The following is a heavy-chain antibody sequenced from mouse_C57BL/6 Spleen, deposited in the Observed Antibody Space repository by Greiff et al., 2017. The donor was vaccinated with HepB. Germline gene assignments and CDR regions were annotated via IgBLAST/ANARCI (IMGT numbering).Heavy chain of an antibody. J-gene: IGHJ4*01. CDR3: ARVITTVVANYAMDY. CDR1: GYTFTSYW. CDR2: IDPSDSYT. Sequence: QVQLKQPGAELVLPGASVKLSCKASGYTFTSYWMHWVKQRPGQGLEWIGEIDPSDSYTNYNQKFKGKSTLTVDKSSSTAYMQLSRLTSEDSAFYYCARVITTVVANYAMDYWGQGTSVTVSS. D-gene: IGHD1-1*01. V-gene: IGHV1-69*01.